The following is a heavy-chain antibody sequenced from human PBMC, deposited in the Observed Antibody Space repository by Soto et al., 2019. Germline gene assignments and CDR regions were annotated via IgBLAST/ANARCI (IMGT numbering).Heavy chain of an antibody. V-gene: IGHV4-39*01. CDR1: GGSISSSSYY. CDR2: IYYSGST. Sequence: SETLSLTCTVSGGSISSSSYYWGWIRQPPGKGLEWIGSIYYSGSTYYNPSLKSRVTISVDTSKNQFSLKLSSVTAADTAVYYCARHLWTAGAFGVVMNYYYYGMDVWGQGTTVTVSS. D-gene: IGHD3-3*01. CDR3: ARHLWTAGAFGVVMNYYYYGMDV. J-gene: IGHJ6*02.